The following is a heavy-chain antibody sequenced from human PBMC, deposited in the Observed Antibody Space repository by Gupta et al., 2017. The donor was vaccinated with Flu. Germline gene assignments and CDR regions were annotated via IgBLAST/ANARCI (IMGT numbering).Heavy chain of an antibody. J-gene: IGHJ4*02. CDR3: AKCDYYDSSGYYGQDY. V-gene: IGHV3-23*01. CDR1: GFNFSSYA. Sequence: EVQLLESGGGLVQHGGSLRLSCAASGFNFSSYAMSWVRQAPGKGLEWVSAISGSGGSTYYADSVKGRFTISRDNSKNTLYLQMNSLRAEDTAVYYCAKCDYYDSSGYYGQDYWGQGTLVTGSS. D-gene: IGHD3-22*01. CDR2: ISGSGGST.